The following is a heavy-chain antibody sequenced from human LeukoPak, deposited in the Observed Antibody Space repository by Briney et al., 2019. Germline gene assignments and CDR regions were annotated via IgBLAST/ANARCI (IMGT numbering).Heavy chain of an antibody. CDR1: GGSISSGGYY. D-gene: IGHD3-10*01. CDR3: AAPRGWYFDL. J-gene: IGHJ2*01. Sequence: SETLSLTCTVSGGSISSGGYYWSWIRQPPGKGLEWIGYIYHSGSTYYNPSLKSRVTISVDRSKNQFSLKLSFVTAADTAVYYCAAPRGWYFDLWGRGTLVTVSS. V-gene: IGHV4-30-2*01. CDR2: IYHSGST.